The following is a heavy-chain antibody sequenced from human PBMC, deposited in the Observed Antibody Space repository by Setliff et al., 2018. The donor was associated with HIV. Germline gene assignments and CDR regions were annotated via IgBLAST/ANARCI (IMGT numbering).Heavy chain of an antibody. J-gene: IGHJ6*02. CDR3: ARSARDCSGGSCYLPFFYYYGMDV. Sequence: ASVKVSCKASGYTFTSYYMHWVRQAPGQGLEWMGIINPSSGSTTYAQKFQGRVTMTRDTSTSTVYMELSSLRSDDTAVYYCARSARDCSGGSCYLPFFYYYGMDVWGQGTTVTVSS. CDR1: GYTFTSYY. D-gene: IGHD2-15*01. V-gene: IGHV1-46*01. CDR2: INPSSGST.